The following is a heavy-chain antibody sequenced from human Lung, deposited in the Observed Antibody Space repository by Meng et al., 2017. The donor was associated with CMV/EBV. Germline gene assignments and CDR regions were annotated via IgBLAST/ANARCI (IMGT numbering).Heavy chain of an antibody. D-gene: IGHD1-1*01. J-gene: IGHJ4*02. V-gene: IGHV3-7*01. CDR3: AKVGSSTRLERD. CDR1: GFNFKTYW. Sequence: GGSXRLSCAASGFNFKTYWMTWVRQAPGKGLEWVANIKEDGTEKNYVDSVKGRFTISRDNVKNSVYLQMNSLRADDTAVYYCAKVGSSTRLERDWGQGTLVTVSS. CDR2: IKEDGTEK.